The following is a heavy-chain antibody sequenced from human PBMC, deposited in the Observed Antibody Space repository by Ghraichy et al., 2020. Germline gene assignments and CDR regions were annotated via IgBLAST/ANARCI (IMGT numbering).Heavy chain of an antibody. CDR3: ARALGRYSGYVSTFDY. D-gene: IGHD5-12*01. Sequence: ASVKVSCKASGYTFTGYYMHWVRQAPGQGLEWMGWINPNSGGTNYAQKFQGRVTMTRDTSISTAYMELNRLRSDDTAVYYCARALGRYSGYVSTFDYWGQGTLVTVSS. CDR2: INPNSGGT. J-gene: IGHJ4*02. V-gene: IGHV1-2*02. CDR1: GYTFTGYY.